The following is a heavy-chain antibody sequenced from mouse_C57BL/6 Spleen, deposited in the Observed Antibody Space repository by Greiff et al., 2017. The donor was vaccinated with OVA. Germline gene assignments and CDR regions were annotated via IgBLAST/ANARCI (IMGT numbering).Heavy chain of an antibody. D-gene: IGHD3-3*01. Sequence: EVKLEESGPGLVKPSQSLSLTCSVTGYSITSGYYWNWIRQFPGNKLEWMGYISYDGSNNYNPSLKNRISITRDTSKNQFFLKLNSVTTEDTATYYCARDRGDGAWFAYWGQGTLVTVSA. CDR2: ISYDGSN. CDR3: ARDRGDGAWFAY. J-gene: IGHJ3*01. V-gene: IGHV3-6*01. CDR1: GYSITSGYY.